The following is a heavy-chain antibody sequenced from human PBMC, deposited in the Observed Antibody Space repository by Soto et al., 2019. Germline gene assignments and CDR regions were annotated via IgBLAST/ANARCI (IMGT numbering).Heavy chain of an antibody. D-gene: IGHD2-2*01. J-gene: IGHJ4*02. Sequence: QVQLVQSGAEVKKPGASVKVSCKASGYTFTSYYMHWVRQAPGQGLEWMGIINPSGGNTSYAQKFQGRVTMTRDTSTSTVYMELSSLRSEDTAVYYCARAARAGYCSSTSCAPSPYYWGQGTLVTVSS. CDR2: INPSGGNT. CDR1: GYTFTSYY. V-gene: IGHV1-46*03. CDR3: ARAARAGYCSSTSCAPSPYY.